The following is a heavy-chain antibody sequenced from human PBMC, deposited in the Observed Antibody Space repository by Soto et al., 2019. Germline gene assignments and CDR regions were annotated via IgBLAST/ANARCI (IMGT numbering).Heavy chain of an antibody. J-gene: IGHJ4*02. CDR1: GFTFSSYA. CDR2: ISYDGSNK. CDR3: ARFVVVAALPN. V-gene: IGHV3-30-3*01. D-gene: IGHD2-15*01. Sequence: QVQLVESGGGVVQPGRSLRLSCAASGFTFSSYAMHWVRQAPGKGLEWVAVISYDGSNKYYADSVKGRFTISRDNSKNTLYLQMNSLRAEDTAVYYCARFVVVAALPNWGQGTLVTVSS.